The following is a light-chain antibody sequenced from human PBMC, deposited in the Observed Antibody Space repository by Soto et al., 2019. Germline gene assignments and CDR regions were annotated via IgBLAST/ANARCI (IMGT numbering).Light chain of an antibody. Sequence: DIQLTQSPSSLSASVGDRVTITCRASQAISSYLAWYQQKPVKVPELLIYATSTLQLGAPSRFSGSGSGTAFTITISSLQPEDVATYYCHKYNHAPTFGGGTKVEIK. CDR3: HKYNHAPT. CDR2: ATS. J-gene: IGKJ4*01. CDR1: QAISSY. V-gene: IGKV1-27*01.